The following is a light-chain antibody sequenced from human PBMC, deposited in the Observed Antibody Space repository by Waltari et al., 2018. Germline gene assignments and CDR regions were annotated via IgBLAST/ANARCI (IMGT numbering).Light chain of an antibody. CDR1: QGVSSY. Sequence: EIVLTQSPATLSLSPGERATLSCRASQGVSSYLAWYQQKPGQAPRLLIYDASNSATGIPARFSGSGPGTDFTLTISSLEPEDFAVYYCQQRSNWPPFTFGPGTKVDIK. CDR2: DAS. CDR3: QQRSNWPPFT. J-gene: IGKJ3*01. V-gene: IGKV3D-11*01.